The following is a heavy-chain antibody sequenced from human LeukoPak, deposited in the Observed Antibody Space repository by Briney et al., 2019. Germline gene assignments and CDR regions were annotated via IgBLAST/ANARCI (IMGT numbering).Heavy chain of an antibody. V-gene: IGHV3-23*01. Sequence: PGGSLRLSCTASGFNFSGSALTWVRQAPGKGLGWVSAISGGGTTYYADSVKGRFTISRDNSKNTLFLQMSSLRAEDTGRYFCAKDISLGIPRYLFDQWGQGTLVTVLS. CDR2: ISGGGTT. J-gene: IGHJ5*02. CDR1: GFNFSGSA. CDR3: AKDISLGIPRYLFDQ. D-gene: IGHD3-16*01.